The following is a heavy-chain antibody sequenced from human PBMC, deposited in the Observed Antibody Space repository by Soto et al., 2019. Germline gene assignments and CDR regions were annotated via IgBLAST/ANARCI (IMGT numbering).Heavy chain of an antibody. CDR2: ISSSGSTI. CDR1: GFTFSDYY. D-gene: IGHD1-7*01. Sequence: QVQLVESGGGLVKPGGSLRLSCAASGFTFSDYYMSWIRQAPGKGLEWVSYISSSGSTIYYADSVKGRFTIARDNAKKSLYLQMNSLRAEDTAVYYCARELAGTTLSPCYGMDVWGQGTTVTVSS. J-gene: IGHJ6*02. CDR3: ARELAGTTLSPCYGMDV. V-gene: IGHV3-11*01.